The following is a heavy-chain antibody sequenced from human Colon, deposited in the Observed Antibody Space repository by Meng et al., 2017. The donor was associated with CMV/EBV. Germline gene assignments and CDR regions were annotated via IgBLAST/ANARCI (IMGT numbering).Heavy chain of an antibody. CDR1: GFTFSSYE. D-gene: IGHD3-22*01. Sequence: GESLKISCAASGFTFSSYEMNWVRQAPGKGLEWVSYISSSGSTIYYADSVKGRFTISRDNAKNSLYLQMNSLRAEDTAVYYCVKDWGYYIETSDYPGYLDRWGQGTLVTVSS. J-gene: IGHJ4*02. CDR2: ISSSGSTI. CDR3: VKDWGYYIETSDYPGYLDR. V-gene: IGHV3-48*03.